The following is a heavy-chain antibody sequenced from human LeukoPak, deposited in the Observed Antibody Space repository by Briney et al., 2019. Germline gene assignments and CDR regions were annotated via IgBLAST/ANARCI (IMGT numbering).Heavy chain of an antibody. V-gene: IGHV4-59*01. CDR3: ARAMSFDY. J-gene: IGHJ4*02. CDR1: GGSIRNYY. Sequence: ETLSLTCTVSGGSIRNYYWSWIRQPPGKGLEWIGYISHSGSTNYNPSLKSRVTISVDMSKNHFSLKLSSVTAADTAVYYCARAMSFDYWGQGTRVTVSS. CDR2: ISHSGST.